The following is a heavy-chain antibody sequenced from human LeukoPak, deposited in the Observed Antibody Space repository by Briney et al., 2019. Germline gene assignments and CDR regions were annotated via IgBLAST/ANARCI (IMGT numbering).Heavy chain of an antibody. D-gene: IGHD2-2*01. J-gene: IGHJ5*01. Sequence: PSETLSLTCSVSGYSFSNYYWTWIRQPPGKGLEWIGYVYYSGSTNYNPSLKTRLHLSVDTSKNRFSLKLSSVTAADTAVYYCASSPRLTTSWFLFDSGGHGTLVTVSS. CDR1: GYSFSNYY. CDR3: ASSPRLTTSWFLFDS. V-gene: IGHV4-59*08. CDR2: VYYSGST.